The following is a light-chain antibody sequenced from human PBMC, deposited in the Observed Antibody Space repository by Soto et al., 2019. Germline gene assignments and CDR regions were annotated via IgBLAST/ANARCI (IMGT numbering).Light chain of an antibody. CDR1: QSVSNF. J-gene: IGKJ5*01. CDR3: QQRSSWPIT. V-gene: IGKV3-11*01. CDR2: DES. Sequence: VLTQSPATLSVSPGDSATLSCRASQSVSNFLAWYLQRPGQAPRLLIFDESKRAAGVPDRLSGSGSGTDLNLTISILEPEDFAVYYCQQRSSWPITCGQGTRLEIK.